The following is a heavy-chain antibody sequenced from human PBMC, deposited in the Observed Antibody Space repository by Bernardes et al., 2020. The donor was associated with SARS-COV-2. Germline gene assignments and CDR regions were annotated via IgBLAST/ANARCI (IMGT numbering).Heavy chain of an antibody. D-gene: IGHD2-21*02. CDR2: INPNSGGT. J-gene: IGHJ6*02. CDR1: GYTFTGYY. Sequence: ASVKVSCKASGYTFTGYYMHWVRQAPGQGLEWMGWINPNSGGTNYAQKFQGRVTMTRDTSISTAYMELSRLRSDDTAVYYCARDELLFVYYYGMDVWGQGTTVTVSS. V-gene: IGHV1-2*02. CDR3: ARDELLFVYYYGMDV.